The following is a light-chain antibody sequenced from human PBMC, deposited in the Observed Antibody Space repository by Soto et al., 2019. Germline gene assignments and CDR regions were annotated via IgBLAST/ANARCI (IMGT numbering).Light chain of an antibody. CDR2: GAS. V-gene: IGKV3-15*01. CDR3: QQYHIWPLT. CDR1: QSVSSY. J-gene: IGKJ4*01. Sequence: EIVMTQSPGTLSVSPGETATLSCRASQSVSSYLAWHQQKPGQTPRLLIHGASTRATGIPASFSGGGSGTEFTLTISSLQSEDVAVYYCQQYHIWPLTFGAGTKVDIK.